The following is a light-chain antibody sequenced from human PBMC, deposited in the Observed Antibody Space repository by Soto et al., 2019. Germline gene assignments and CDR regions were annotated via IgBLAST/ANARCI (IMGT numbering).Light chain of an antibody. V-gene: IGKV3-20*01. Sequence: EIVLTQSPATLSLSPGERATLSCRASQSVGNNYVAWYQQKPGQAPRLLIFRASIKATGIPDRFSGSGSGPEFILTSRGLEPEDSGIYHCHQHGGSPETFGQGTKLEIK. CDR2: RAS. CDR3: HQHGGSPET. J-gene: IGKJ1*01. CDR1: QSVGNNY.